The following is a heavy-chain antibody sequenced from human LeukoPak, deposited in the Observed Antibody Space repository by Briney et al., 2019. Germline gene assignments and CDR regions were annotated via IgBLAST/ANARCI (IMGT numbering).Heavy chain of an antibody. CDR1: GYSLTGYY. V-gene: IGHV1-2*02. D-gene: IGHD3-10*01. CDR2: INPNSGGT. Sequence: GASVKVSCKASGYSLTGYYMHWVRPAPGQGLEWMGWINPNSGGTNYAQKFQGRVTMTRDTSISTAYMELSRLRSDDTAVYYCARGYGSGSSNYMDVWGKGTTVTVSS. J-gene: IGHJ6*03. CDR3: ARGYGSGSSNYMDV.